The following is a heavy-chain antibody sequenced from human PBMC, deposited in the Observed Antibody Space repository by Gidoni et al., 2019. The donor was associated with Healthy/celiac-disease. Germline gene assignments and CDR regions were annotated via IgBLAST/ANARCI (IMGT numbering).Heavy chain of an antibody. V-gene: IGHV3-9*01. Sequence: EVQLVESGGGLVQPGRSLRLSCAASGFTFDDHAMHVVRQAPGKGLEWVSGISWNSGSIGYADSVKGRFTISRDNAKNSLYLQMNSLRAEDTALYYCAKDINVWGSYRLGLPPSDAFDIWGQGTMVTVSS. CDR1: GFTFDDHA. CDR3: AKDINVWGSYRLGLPPSDAFDI. CDR2: ISWNSGSI. J-gene: IGHJ3*02. D-gene: IGHD3-16*02.